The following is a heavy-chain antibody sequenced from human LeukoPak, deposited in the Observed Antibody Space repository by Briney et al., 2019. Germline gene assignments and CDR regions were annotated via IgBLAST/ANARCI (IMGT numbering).Heavy chain of an antibody. CDR2: IIPISGTT. CDR3: ASRFTARQLVPADYYHMDV. D-gene: IGHD6-13*01. CDR1: GVSFRDYT. Sequence: ASVTVSCKASGVSFRDYTINWVRQPPGQGLEWMGAIIPISGTTNYAQRLQGRVTLTMDDSATTAFMEMSSLRSEDTAVYYCASRFTARQLVPADYYHMDVWGKGTTVFVSS. V-gene: IGHV1-69*05. J-gene: IGHJ6*03.